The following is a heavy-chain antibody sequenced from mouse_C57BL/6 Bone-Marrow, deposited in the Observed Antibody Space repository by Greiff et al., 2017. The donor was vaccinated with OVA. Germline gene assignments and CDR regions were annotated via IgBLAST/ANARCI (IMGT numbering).Heavy chain of an antibody. Sequence: QVHVKQPGAELVKPGASVKMSCKASGYTFTSYWITWVKQRPGQGLEWIGDIYPGSGSTNYNEKFKSKATLTVDTSSSTAYMQLSSLTSEDSAVYYCARSPITTVYAMDYWGQGTSVTVSS. CDR1: GYTFTSYW. CDR3: ARSPITTVYAMDY. V-gene: IGHV1-55*01. D-gene: IGHD1-1*01. CDR2: IYPGSGST. J-gene: IGHJ4*01.